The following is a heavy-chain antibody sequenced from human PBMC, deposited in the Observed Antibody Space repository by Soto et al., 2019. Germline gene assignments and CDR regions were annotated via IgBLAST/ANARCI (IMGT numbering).Heavy chain of an antibody. D-gene: IGHD2-15*01. J-gene: IGHJ4*01. Sequence: TLSLTCAVSGGSISSGGYSWTWIRQPPGKGLEWIGYIYHSGNTYYNPSLKSRVTISGERSKNQFTLNLSSVTAADTAVYYCSSNVAADDDLDCWGQGTMVTVAS. CDR3: SSNVAADDDLDC. CDR2: IYHSGNT. V-gene: IGHV4-30-2*01. CDR1: GGSISSGGYS.